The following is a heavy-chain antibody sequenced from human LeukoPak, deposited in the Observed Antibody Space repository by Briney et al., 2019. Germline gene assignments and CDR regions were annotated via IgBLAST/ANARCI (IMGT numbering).Heavy chain of an antibody. CDR2: ISGSGGST. CDR3: AKPPGNDIVVVPAAIEPRDY. CDR1: GFTFSSYA. Sequence: SGGSLRLSCAASGFTFSSYAMSWVRQAPGKGLEWVSAISGSGGSTYYADSVKGRFTISRDNSKNTLYLQMNSLRAEDTAVYYCAKPPGNDIVVVPAAIEPRDYWGQGTLVTVSS. V-gene: IGHV3-23*01. D-gene: IGHD2-2*02. J-gene: IGHJ4*02.